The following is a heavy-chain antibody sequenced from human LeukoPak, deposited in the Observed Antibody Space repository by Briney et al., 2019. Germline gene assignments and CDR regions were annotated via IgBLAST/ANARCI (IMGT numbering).Heavy chain of an antibody. V-gene: IGHV3-21*01. Sequence: PGGSLRLSCAASGFTFSSYSMNWVRQAPGKGLEWVSSISTSSTYIYYADSVKGRFTISRDNAKNLLYLQMNSLRAEDTAVYYCARGIAAAGTLLDYWGQGTLVTVSS. CDR1: GFTFSSYS. D-gene: IGHD6-13*01. J-gene: IGHJ4*02. CDR2: ISTSSTYI. CDR3: ARGIAAAGTLLDY.